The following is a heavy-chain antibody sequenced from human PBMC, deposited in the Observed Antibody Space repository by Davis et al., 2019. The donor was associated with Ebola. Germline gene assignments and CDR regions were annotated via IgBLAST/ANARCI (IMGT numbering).Heavy chain of an antibody. J-gene: IGHJ6*02. Sequence: ASVKVSCKASGYTLTSNEINWVRQATGQGLEWMGWMNPNSGDTGYAQKFQGRVTMTGNTSISTAYMELSSLRSEDTAVYYCARRKATWSIATRQYYYYYALDVWGQGTTVTVSS. CDR1: GYTLTSNE. CDR2: MNPNSGDT. CDR3: ARRKATWSIATRQYYYYYALDV. D-gene: IGHD6-6*01. V-gene: IGHV1-8*01.